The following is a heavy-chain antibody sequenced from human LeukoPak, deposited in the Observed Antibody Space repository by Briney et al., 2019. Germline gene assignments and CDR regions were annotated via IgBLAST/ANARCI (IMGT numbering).Heavy chain of an antibody. CDR3: AELGITMIGGV. D-gene: IGHD3-10*02. CDR1: GFTFNNYA. J-gene: IGHJ6*04. V-gene: IGHV3-23*01. Sequence: GGSLRLSCAASGFTFNNYAMSWVRQAPGKGLEWVSAISGSDAGTYYADSVKGRFTISRDNSKNTLYLQMNSLRAEDTAVYYCAELGITMIGGVWGKGTTVTISS. CDR2: ISGSDAGT.